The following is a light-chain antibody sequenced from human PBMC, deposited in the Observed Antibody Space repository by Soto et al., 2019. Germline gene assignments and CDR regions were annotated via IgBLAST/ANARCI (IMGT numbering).Light chain of an antibody. V-gene: IGKV1-5*01. CDR3: QQYSTYST. CDR2: DAS. CDR1: QSISSS. J-gene: IGKJ1*01. Sequence: DIQMTQSPSTLSASVGDRVTITCRASQSISSSLAWYQQKPGKAPKLLIYDASNLESGVPSIFSGSGSWTEFTLTISSLPPDNFATYYCQQYSTYSTFGQGTRVEIK.